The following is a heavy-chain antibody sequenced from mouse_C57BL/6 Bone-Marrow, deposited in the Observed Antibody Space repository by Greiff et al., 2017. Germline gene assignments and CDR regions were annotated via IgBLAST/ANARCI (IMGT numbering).Heavy chain of an antibody. D-gene: IGHD2-2*01. CDR3: ARNWLQRDY. CDR2: LWSGGST. V-gene: IGHV2-2*01. J-gene: IGHJ2*01. Sequence: VQRVESGPGLVQPSQSLSITCTVSGFSLTSYGVHWVRQSPGKGLEWLGVLWSGGSTDYNAAFISRLGISKDNSKSQVFFKMNSLQADDTAIYYCARNWLQRDYWGQGTTLTVSS. CDR1: GFSLTSYG.